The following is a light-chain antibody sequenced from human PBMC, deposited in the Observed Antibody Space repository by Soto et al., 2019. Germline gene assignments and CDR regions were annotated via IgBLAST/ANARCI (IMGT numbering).Light chain of an antibody. CDR3: QQYNSHSPWT. CDR2: MAS. Sequence: DIQMTQSPSTLSASVGDRVTITCRASQSVSTWLAWYQQKPGKAPQVLISMASTLESGVPSRFSGSGSGTEFTLTISSLQPADFATYYCQQYNSHSPWTFGQGTKVDI. V-gene: IGKV1-5*03. CDR1: QSVSTW. J-gene: IGKJ1*01.